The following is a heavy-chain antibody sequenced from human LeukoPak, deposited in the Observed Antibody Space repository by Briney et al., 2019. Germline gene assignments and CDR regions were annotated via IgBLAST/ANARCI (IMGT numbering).Heavy chain of an antibody. V-gene: IGHV3-23*01. J-gene: IGHJ4*02. Sequence: GGSLRLSCAASGFTFRSYAMSWVRQAPGKGLEWVSGISGSGGTTYYADSVKGRFTISRDNSKNTLYLQMNSLRAEDTAVYYCARGSALRYFDYWGQGTLVTVSS. CDR2: ISGSGGTT. CDR3: ARGSALRYFDY. CDR1: GFTFRSYA.